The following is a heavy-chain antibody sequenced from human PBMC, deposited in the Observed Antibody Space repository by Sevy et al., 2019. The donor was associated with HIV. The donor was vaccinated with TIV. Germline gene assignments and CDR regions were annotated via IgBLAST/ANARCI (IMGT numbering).Heavy chain of an antibody. V-gene: IGHV3-30-3*01. Sequence: GGSLRLSCAASGFTFGSYAMHWVRQAPGNGLEWLAFISYDGSRKYYADSVKGRFTISRDNSKNTLFMHVNSLRAEDTALYYCARERDRQALNVWGQGTMVTVSS. CDR1: GFTFGSYA. CDR3: ARERDRQALNV. CDR2: ISYDGSRK. J-gene: IGHJ3*01.